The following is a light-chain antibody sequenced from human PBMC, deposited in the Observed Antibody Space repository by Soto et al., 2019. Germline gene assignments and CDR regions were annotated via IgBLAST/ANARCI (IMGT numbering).Light chain of an antibody. CDR1: QSVSSN. CDR2: GAS. Sequence: VMTQSPATLSVNPGERAALPCRASQSVSSNLAWYQQKPGQAPRLLIYGASTRATGIPARFSGSGSGTEFTLTISSLQSEDFAVYYCHQYNSWPPGTFGQGTKVDI. V-gene: IGKV3-15*01. J-gene: IGKJ2*01. CDR3: HQYNSWPPGT.